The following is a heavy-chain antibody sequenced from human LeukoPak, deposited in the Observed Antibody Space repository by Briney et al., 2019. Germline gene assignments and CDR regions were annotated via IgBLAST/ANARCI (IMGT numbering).Heavy chain of an antibody. J-gene: IGHJ4*02. V-gene: IGHV4-31*03. CDR2: IYYSGST. D-gene: IGHD3-10*01. CDR3: ARESHVRGVSD. CDR1: GGSISSGGYY. Sequence: SQTLSLTCSVSGGSISSGGYYWSWIRQHPGKGLEWIGYIYYSGSTYYNPSLKSRVTISVDTSRNQFSLKLSSVTAADTAVYYCARESHVRGVSDWGQGTLVTVSS.